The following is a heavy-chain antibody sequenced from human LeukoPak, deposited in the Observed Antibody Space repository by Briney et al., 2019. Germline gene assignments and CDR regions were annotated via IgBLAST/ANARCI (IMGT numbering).Heavy chain of an antibody. Sequence: SETLSLTCTVSGGSISSSSYYWGWIRQPPGKGLEWIGSIYYSGSTYYNPSLKSRVTISVDTSKNQFSLKLSSVTAADTAVYYCARPEYYDSSGYRYFDYRGQGTLVTVSS. CDR2: IYYSGST. CDR1: GGSISSSSYY. V-gene: IGHV4-39*01. J-gene: IGHJ4*02. CDR3: ARPEYYDSSGYRYFDY. D-gene: IGHD3-22*01.